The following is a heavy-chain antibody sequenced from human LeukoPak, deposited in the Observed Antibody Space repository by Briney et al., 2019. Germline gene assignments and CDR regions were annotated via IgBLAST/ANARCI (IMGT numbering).Heavy chain of an antibody. CDR2: INPSGGST. CDR1: GYTFTTYY. Sequence: ASVKVSCKACGYTFTTYYMHWVRQAPGQGLEWMGIINPSGGSTGYAQKFHGRVTMTRDTSTSTVYMELSSLRSEDTAVYYCAAGDLVYDYWGQGTLVTVSS. D-gene: IGHD4-17*01. V-gene: IGHV1-46*01. J-gene: IGHJ4*02. CDR3: AAGDLVYDY.